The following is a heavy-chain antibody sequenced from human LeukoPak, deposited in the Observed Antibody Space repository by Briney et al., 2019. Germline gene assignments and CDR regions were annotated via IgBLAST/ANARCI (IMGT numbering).Heavy chain of an antibody. J-gene: IGHJ4*02. CDR1: GYTFTSYY. CDR3: ARTFYEQMPHFDY. V-gene: IGHV1-46*01. CDR2: INPSGGDT. D-gene: IGHD3-16*01. Sequence: ASVKVSCKASGYTFTSYYMHWVRQAPGQGLEWMGIINPSGGDTTYAQKFQGRLSMTRDMSTSTVYMALSSLRSEDTAVYYCARTFYEQMPHFDYWGQGTLVTVSS.